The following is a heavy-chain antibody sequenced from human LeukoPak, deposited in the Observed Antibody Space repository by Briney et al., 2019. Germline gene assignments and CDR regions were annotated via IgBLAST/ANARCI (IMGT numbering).Heavy chain of an antibody. D-gene: IGHD6-13*01. CDR2: ISYDGSNK. V-gene: IGHV3-30-3*01. CDR1: GFTFSSYA. Sequence: GSLRLSCAASGFTFSSYAMHWVRQAPGKGLEGVAVISYDGSNKYYADSVKGRFTISRDNSKNTLYLQMNSLRAEDTAVYYCARSPRVHSSSWMYNWFDPWGQGTLVTVSS. CDR3: ARSPRVHSSSWMYNWFDP. J-gene: IGHJ5*02.